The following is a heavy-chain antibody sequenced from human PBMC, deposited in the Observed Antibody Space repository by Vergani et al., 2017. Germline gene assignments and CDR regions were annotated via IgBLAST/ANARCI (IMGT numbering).Heavy chain of an antibody. Sequence: QVQLVQSGAEVKKPGSSVKVSCKASGGTFSSYAISWVRQAPGQGLEWMGGIIPIFGTANYAQKFQVRVTITADESTSTAYMELSSLRSEDTAVYYCARGDCSSTSCRSDAFDIWGQGTMVTVSS. CDR3: ARGDCSSTSCRSDAFDI. V-gene: IGHV1-69*01. CDR1: GGTFSSYA. D-gene: IGHD2-2*01. CDR2: IIPIFGTA. J-gene: IGHJ3*02.